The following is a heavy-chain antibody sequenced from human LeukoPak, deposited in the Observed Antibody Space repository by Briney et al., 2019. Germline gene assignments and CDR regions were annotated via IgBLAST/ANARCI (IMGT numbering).Heavy chain of an antibody. V-gene: IGHV1-18*04. CDR1: GYTFSSYG. Sequence: ASVKVSCKASGYTFSSYGINWVRQAPGQGLEWMGWISAYNGNTNYAQKLQGRVTMTTDTSTSTAYMELRSLRSDDTAVYYCAAGDIVVVPGAASYYYGMDVWGKGTTVTVSS. J-gene: IGHJ6*04. CDR3: AAGDIVVVPGAASYYYGMDV. CDR2: ISAYNGNT. D-gene: IGHD2-2*01.